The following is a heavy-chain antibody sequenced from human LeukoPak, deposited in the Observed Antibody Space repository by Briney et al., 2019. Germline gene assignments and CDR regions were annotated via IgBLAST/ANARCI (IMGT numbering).Heavy chain of an antibody. Sequence: PGGSLRLSCAASGFTFSSYSMNWVRRAPGKGLEWVSSISSSSSYIYYADSVKGRFTISRDNAKNSLYLQMNSLRAEDTAVYYCAKVRAPSGWFNSDYWGQGTLVTVSS. CDR3: AKVRAPSGWFNSDY. V-gene: IGHV3-21*01. CDR2: ISSSSSYI. J-gene: IGHJ4*02. CDR1: GFTFSSYS. D-gene: IGHD6-19*01.